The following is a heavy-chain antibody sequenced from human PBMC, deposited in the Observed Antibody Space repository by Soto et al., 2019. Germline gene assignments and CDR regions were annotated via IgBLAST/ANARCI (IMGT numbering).Heavy chain of an antibody. CDR2: IYYSGST. Sequence: SETLSLTCTVSGGSISSGGYYWSWIRQHPGKGLEWIGYIYYSGSTYYNPSLKSRVTISVDTSKNQFSLKLSSVTAADTAVYYCARGGIPSQTKSGYWFSIFDYWGQGTLVTVSS. CDR1: GGSISSGGYY. CDR3: ARGGIPSQTKSGYWFSIFDY. D-gene: IGHD3-3*01. V-gene: IGHV4-31*03. J-gene: IGHJ4*02.